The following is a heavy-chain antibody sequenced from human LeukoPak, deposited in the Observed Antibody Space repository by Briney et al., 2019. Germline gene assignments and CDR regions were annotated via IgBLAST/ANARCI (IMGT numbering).Heavy chain of an antibody. V-gene: IGHV3-30*18. CDR3: AKAPSGLWFGFFDY. Sequence: GGSLRLSCAASGFTFSIYGTHWVRQAPGRGLEWVAVISYDGSNKYYADSVKGRFTISRDNSKNTLYLQMNSLRAEDTAVYYCAKAPSGLWFGFFDYWGQGTLVTVSS. D-gene: IGHD3-10*01. J-gene: IGHJ4*02. CDR1: GFTFSIYG. CDR2: ISYDGSNK.